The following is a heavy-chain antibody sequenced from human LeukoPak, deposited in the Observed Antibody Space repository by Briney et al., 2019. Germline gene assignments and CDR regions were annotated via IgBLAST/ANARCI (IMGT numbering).Heavy chain of an antibody. CDR2: IWYDGSNK. D-gene: IGHD3-3*01. CDR3: ARDGAYYGFWSGYFLTNYYYFYMDL. V-gene: IGHV3-33*01. CDR1: GFTFSSYG. Sequence: GGSLRLSCAASGFTFSSYGMHWVRQAPGKGLEWVAVIWYDGSNKYYADSVKGRFTISRDNSKNTLYLQMNSLRAEDTAVYYCARDGAYYGFWSGYFLTNYYYFYMDLWGKGTTVTVSS. J-gene: IGHJ6*03.